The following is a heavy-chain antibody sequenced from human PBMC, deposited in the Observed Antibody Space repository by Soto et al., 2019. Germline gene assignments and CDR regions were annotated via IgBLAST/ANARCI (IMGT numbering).Heavy chain of an antibody. CDR3: ARDYSSLYSGMDV. CDR2: INPNSGGT. V-gene: IGHV1-2*04. J-gene: IGHJ6*02. D-gene: IGHD6-13*01. Sequence: AASVKVSCKASGYTFTGYYMHWVRQAPGQGLEWMGWINPNSGGTNYAQKFQGWVTMTRDTSISTAYMELSRLRSDDTAVYYCARDYSSLYSGMDVWGQGTTVTVSS. CDR1: GYTFTGYY.